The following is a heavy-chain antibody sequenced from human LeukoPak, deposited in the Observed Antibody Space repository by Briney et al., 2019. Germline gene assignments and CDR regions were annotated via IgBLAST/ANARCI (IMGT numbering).Heavy chain of an antibody. D-gene: IGHD5-18*01. V-gene: IGHV3-33*01. CDR2: IWYDGSNK. Sequence: GGSLRLSCAASGFTFSSYGMHWVRQAPGKGLEWVADIWYDGSNKYCADSVKGRFTISRDNSKNTLYLQMNSLRAEDTAVYYCARDSRDTAMVGPDYWGQGTLVTVSS. J-gene: IGHJ4*02. CDR1: GFTFSSYG. CDR3: ARDSRDTAMVGPDY.